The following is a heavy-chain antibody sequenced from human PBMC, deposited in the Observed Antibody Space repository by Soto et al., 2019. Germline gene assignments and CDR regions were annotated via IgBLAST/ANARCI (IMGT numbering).Heavy chain of an antibody. CDR1: GFTFRSYW. Sequence: GGSLRLSCAASGFTFRSYWMSWVRQTPGKGLEWLANINEDGSEKYYLDSVKGRFTISRDNAEKSLRLQMDSLSAEDTAVYYCATDANHGVIDFRGQGILVTVSS. CDR2: INEDGSEK. D-gene: IGHD3-10*01. J-gene: IGHJ4*02. V-gene: IGHV3-7*05. CDR3: ATDANHGVIDF.